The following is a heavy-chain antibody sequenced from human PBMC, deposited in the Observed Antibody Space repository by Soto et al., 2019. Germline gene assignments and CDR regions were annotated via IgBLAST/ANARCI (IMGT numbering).Heavy chain of an antibody. J-gene: IGHJ5*02. CDR3: ARDPSTINKLISWFDP. D-gene: IGHD4-4*01. CDR2: IKPISDIT. Sequence: ASVKVSCKASGDTFGRFTINWVRQAPGQGLEWMGGIKPISDITNYAQRFQGRVTFTADASTSTVYLELSSLRSEDTAMYYCARDPSTINKLISWFDPWGQGTPVTVSS. CDR1: GDTFGRFT. V-gene: IGHV1-69*13.